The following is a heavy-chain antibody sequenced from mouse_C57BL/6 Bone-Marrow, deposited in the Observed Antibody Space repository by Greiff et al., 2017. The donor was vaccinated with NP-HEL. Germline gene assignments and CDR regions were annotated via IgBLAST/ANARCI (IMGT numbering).Heavy chain of an antibody. CDR1: GYTFTSYW. Sequence: QVQLQHPGAELVKPGASVKLSCKASGYTFTSYWMHWVKQRPGQGLEWIGMIHPNSGSTNYNEKFKSKATLTVDKSSSTAYMQLSSLTSEDSAVYYCARWRNYGSSPYYYAMDYWGQGTSVTVSS. D-gene: IGHD1-1*01. V-gene: IGHV1-64*01. CDR3: ARWRNYGSSPYYYAMDY. J-gene: IGHJ4*01. CDR2: IHPNSGST.